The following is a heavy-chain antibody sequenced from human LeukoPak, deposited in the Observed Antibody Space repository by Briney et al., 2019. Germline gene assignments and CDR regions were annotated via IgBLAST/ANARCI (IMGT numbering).Heavy chain of an antibody. CDR3: ARDVSGYDQGNFDY. CDR2: ISSSSSYI. CDR1: GFTFSSYS. J-gene: IGHJ4*02. V-gene: IGHV3-21*01. Sequence: GGSLRLSCAASGFTFSSYSMNWVRQAPGKGLEWVSSISSSSSYIYYADSVKGRFTISRDNAKNSLYLQMNSLRAEDTAVYYCARDVSGYDQGNFDYWGQGTLVTVSS. D-gene: IGHD5-12*01.